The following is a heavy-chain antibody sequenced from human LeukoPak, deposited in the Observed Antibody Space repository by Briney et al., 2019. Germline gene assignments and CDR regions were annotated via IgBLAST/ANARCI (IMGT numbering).Heavy chain of an antibody. CDR3: VASDESGGGFEY. D-gene: IGHD2-15*01. CDR2: IRSSSSTI. Sequence: GGSLRLSCAVSGFTFNPYSMNWVRQAPGKGLEGVSYIRSSSSTIYYADSVKDRFTVSRDNVKNSVYLQMNSLRDEDTAVYYCVASDESGGGFEYWGQGTLVTVSS. J-gene: IGHJ4*02. V-gene: IGHV3-48*02. CDR1: GFTFNPYS.